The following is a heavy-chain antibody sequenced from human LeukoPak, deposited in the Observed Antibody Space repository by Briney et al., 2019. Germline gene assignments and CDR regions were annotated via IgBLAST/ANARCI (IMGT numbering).Heavy chain of an antibody. Sequence: ASVKVSCKASGYTFTGYYMHWVRQAPGQGLEGMGWINPNSGGTNYAQKFQGRVTMTRDTSISTAYMELSRLRSDDTAVYYCARGRGYCSGGSCRLYYFDYWGQGTLVTVSS. CDR2: INPNSGGT. CDR3: ARGRGYCSGGSCRLYYFDY. CDR1: GYTFTGYY. D-gene: IGHD2-15*01. V-gene: IGHV1-2*02. J-gene: IGHJ4*02.